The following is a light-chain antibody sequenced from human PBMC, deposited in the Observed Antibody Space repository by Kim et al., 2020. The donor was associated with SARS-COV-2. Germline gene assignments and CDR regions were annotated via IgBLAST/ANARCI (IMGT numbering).Light chain of an antibody. J-gene: IGKJ1*01. CDR3: QQTYSTPRT. Sequence: DIEMTQSPSSLSASLGDRVTVTCRASQSIRRYLNWYQQKPGKAPNLLIYGASNLQGEVPSRFSGTGSGTDFSLTIANLQPEDFATYFCQQTYSTPRTFGQGTKVDIK. CDR1: QSIRRY. CDR2: GAS. V-gene: IGKV1-39*01.